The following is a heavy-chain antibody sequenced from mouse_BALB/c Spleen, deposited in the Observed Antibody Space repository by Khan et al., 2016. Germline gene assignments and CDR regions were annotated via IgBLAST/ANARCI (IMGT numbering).Heavy chain of an antibody. CDR1: GYTFTDYS. CDR2: INTETGEP. D-gene: IGHD2-5*01. J-gene: IGHJ3*01. Sequence: QIQLVQSGPELKKPGETVKISCKASGYTFTDYSMHWVKQAPGKGLKWVGWINTETGEPTYADDFKGRFAFSLETSASTAYLQINNLKNEDTATSFSARSNYVTSAWFAYWGQGTLVTVSA. V-gene: IGHV9-2-1*01. CDR3: ARSNYVTSAWFAY.